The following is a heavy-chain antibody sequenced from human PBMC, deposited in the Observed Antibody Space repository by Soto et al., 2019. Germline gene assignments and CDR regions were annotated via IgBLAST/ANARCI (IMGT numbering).Heavy chain of an antibody. CDR1: GFTFGKYA. Sequence: EVQLLESGGGLVQPGGSLRLSCAASGFTFGKYAFSWVRQAPGKGLEWVSVISGGGDATYYPDSVQGRFTTSRENSKNSVYLQMKKMRDEDKSVYYCSKKSTRSLALPALYYSPCCGRGALVTVSS. D-gene: IGHD3-3*02. V-gene: IGHV3-23*01. CDR3: SKKSTRSLALPALYYSPC. CDR2: ISGGGDAT. J-gene: IGHJ4*02.